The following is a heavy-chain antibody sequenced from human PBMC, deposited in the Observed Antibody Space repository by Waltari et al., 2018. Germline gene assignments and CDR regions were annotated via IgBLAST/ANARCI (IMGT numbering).Heavy chain of an antibody. CDR1: GCSISSGCYY. V-gene: IGHV4-31*03. D-gene: IGHD5-12*01. CDR2: IYYSGST. J-gene: IGHJ3*02. CDR3: ARVGDGYNPGDDAFDI. Sequence: QVQLQESGPGLVKPSQTLSLTCTVSGCSISSGCYYWSWIRQHPGKGLEWIGYIYYSGSTYYNPSLKSRVTISVDTSKNQFSLKLSSVTAADTAVYYRARVGDGYNPGDDAFDIWGQGTMVTVSS.